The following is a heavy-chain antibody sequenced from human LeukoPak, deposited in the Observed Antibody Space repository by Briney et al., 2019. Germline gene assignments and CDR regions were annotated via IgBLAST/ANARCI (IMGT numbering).Heavy chain of an antibody. Sequence: PGGSLRLSCVASGFTFNNYAMSWVRQTPGRGLEWVSAMSGSGTSTYYVDSVKGRFTISRDTSKSTVYLQMNSLRAEDTALYYCAKDRYYDFWSGYYIGDNWGQGTLVTASS. V-gene: IGHV3-23*01. CDR1: GFTFNNYA. CDR2: MSGSGTST. J-gene: IGHJ4*02. D-gene: IGHD3-3*01. CDR3: AKDRYYDFWSGYYIGDN.